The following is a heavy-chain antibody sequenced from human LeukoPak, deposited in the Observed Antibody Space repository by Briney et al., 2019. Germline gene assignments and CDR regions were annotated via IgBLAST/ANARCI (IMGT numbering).Heavy chain of an antibody. CDR2: IYYSGST. Sequence: SETLSLTCTVSGGSISSGGYYWSWIRQHPGKGLEWIGYIYYSGSTYYNPSLKSRVTISVDTSKNQFSLKLSSVTAADTAVYYCARQQGFWFDPWGQGTLVTVSS. CDR1: GGSISSGGYY. J-gene: IGHJ5*02. CDR3: ARQQGFWFDP. V-gene: IGHV4-39*01.